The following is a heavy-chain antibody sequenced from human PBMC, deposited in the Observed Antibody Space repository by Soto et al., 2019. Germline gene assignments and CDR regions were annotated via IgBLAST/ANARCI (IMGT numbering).Heavy chain of an antibody. Sequence: EVQLVESGGGLVQPGGSLRLSCAASGFTFSSYSVNWVRQAPGKGLEWVSYISSTSDIYYVDSVKGRFTISRDNAKNSLYLQMNNLRAEDTAVYYCARDSAWSFDYWGQGTLVTVSS. CDR1: GFTFSSYS. CDR3: ARDSAWSFDY. V-gene: IGHV3-48*01. CDR2: ISSTSDI. J-gene: IGHJ4*02. D-gene: IGHD3-3*01.